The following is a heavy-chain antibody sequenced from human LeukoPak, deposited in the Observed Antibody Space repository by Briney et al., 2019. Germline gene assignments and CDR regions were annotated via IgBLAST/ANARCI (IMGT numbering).Heavy chain of an antibody. D-gene: IGHD3-9*01. CDR2: IKQDGSEK. V-gene: IGHV3-7*03. Sequence: GGSLRLSCAASGFTFSSYWMSWVRQAPGKGLEWVANIKQDGSEKYYVDCVKGRFTISRDNAKNSLYLQMNSPRAEDTAVYYCARVRERYFDWLPPDYWGQGTLVTVSS. CDR3: ARVRERYFDWLPPDY. J-gene: IGHJ4*02. CDR1: GFTFSSYW.